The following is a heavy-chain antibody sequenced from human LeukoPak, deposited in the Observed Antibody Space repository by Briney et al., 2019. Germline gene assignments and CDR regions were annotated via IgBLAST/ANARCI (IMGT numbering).Heavy chain of an antibody. D-gene: IGHD4-17*01. V-gene: IGHV3-23*01. J-gene: IGHJ4*02. CDR3: AKAGRMTTVTKFDY. CDR2: ISGSGGST. Sequence: GGSLRLSCAASGFTFSSYAMSWVRQAPGKGLEWVSAISGSGGSTYYADSVKGRFTISRDNSKNTLYLQMNSLRAEDTAVYYCAKAGRMTTVTKFDYWAREPWSPSPQ. CDR1: GFTFSSYA.